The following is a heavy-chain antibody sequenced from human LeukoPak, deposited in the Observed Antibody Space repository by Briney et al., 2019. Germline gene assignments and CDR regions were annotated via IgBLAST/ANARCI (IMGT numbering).Heavy chain of an antibody. V-gene: IGHV4-59*01. CDR1: GGSISSYY. CDR3: ARVGLVDFWSGYYTGLDY. D-gene: IGHD3-3*01. J-gene: IGHJ4*02. CDR2: IYYSGST. Sequence: PSETLSLTCTVSGGSISSYYWSWIRQPPGKGLEWIGYIYYSGSTNYNPSLKSRVTISVDTSKNQFSLKLSSVTAADTAVYYCARVGLVDFWSGYYTGLDYWGQGTLVTVSS.